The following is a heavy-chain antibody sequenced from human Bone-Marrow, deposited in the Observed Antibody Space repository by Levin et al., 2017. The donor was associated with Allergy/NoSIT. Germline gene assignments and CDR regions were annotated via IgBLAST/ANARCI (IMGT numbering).Heavy chain of an antibody. D-gene: IGHD3-3*01. J-gene: IGHJ6*02. CDR3: AKDKGSGYYYGMDV. CDR2: ISWNSGSI. CDR1: GFTFDDYA. Sequence: GGSLRLSCAASGFTFDDYAMHRVRQAPGKGLEWVSGISWNSGSIGYADSVKGRFTISRDNAKNSLYLQMNSLRAEDTALYYCAKDKGSGYYYGMDVWGQGTTVTVSS. V-gene: IGHV3-9*01.